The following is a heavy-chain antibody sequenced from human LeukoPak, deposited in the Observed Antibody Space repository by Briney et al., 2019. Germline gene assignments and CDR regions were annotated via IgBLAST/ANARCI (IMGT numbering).Heavy chain of an antibody. J-gene: IGHJ5*02. CDR3: AKGVVPAAPDDP. CDR2: ISNNGGYT. D-gene: IGHD2-2*01. V-gene: IGHV3-23*01. CDR1: GFTFSSSA. Sequence: GGSLRLSCAASGFTFSSSAMSWVRQAPGKGLEWVSAISNNGGYTYYADSVQGRFTISRDNSKSTLCLQMNSLRAEDTAVYYCAKGVVPAAPDDPWGQGTLVTVSS.